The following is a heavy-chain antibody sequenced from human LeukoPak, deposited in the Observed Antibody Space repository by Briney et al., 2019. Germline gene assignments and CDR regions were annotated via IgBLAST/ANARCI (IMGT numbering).Heavy chain of an antibody. J-gene: IGHJ4*02. CDR1: GNSISSGDNY. Sequence: PSETLSLTCTVSGNSISSGDNYWSWIRQPAGKGLEWIGRIYTSGSTNYNPSLKSRVTVSGDTSKNQFSLRLSSVTAADTAVYYCARASYSYDINGWVPFDYWGQGTLVTVSS. CDR2: IYTSGST. D-gene: IGHD3-22*01. CDR3: ARASYSYDINGWVPFDY. V-gene: IGHV4-61*02.